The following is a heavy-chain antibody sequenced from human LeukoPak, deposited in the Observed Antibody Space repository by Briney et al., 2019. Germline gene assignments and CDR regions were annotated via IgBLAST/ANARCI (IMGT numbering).Heavy chain of an antibody. V-gene: IGHV3-21*04. CDR1: GFTFSAYN. D-gene: IGHD2-15*01. Sequence: GGSLRLSCAASGFTFSAYNMNWVRRAPGKGLEWVASIDTSSSYIFYAGSVRGRFTISRDSSKNTLYLQMNNLRTEDAAIYYCAKAPVTSCRGAFCYPLDSWGQGTLVTVSS. J-gene: IGHJ4*02. CDR3: AKAPVTSCRGAFCYPLDS. CDR2: IDTSSSYI.